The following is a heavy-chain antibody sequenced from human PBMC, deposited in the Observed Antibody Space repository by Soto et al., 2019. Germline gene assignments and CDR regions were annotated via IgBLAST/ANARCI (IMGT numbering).Heavy chain of an antibody. D-gene: IGHD3-3*01. CDR1: GGSISSGGYY. CDR3: TRMANYNFWSGPQPTDY. Sequence: QVHLQESGPGLVKPSQTLSLTCTVSGGSISSGGYYWTWIGQHPGKGLAGIGHIDHGGSTYYKPPIKSRATMSVDTSKNQFSLRLTSVTAADTAVYYCTRMANYNFWSGPQPTDYWGQGTVVTVSS. CDR2: IDHGGST. J-gene: IGHJ4*02. V-gene: IGHV4-31*03.